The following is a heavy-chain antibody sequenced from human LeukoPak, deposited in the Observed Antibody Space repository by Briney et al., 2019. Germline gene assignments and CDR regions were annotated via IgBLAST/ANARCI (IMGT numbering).Heavy chain of an antibody. CDR2: IYYSGST. Sequence: PSETLSLTCTVSGGSISSSSYFWGWIRQPPGKGLEWIGTIYYSGSTYYNPPLKSRVTISVDTSKNQFSLKLSSVTAADTAVFYCARLPYSGSYYVDYWGQGTLVTVSS. V-gene: IGHV4-39*01. D-gene: IGHD1-26*01. CDR1: GGSISSSSYF. J-gene: IGHJ4*02. CDR3: ARLPYSGSYYVDY.